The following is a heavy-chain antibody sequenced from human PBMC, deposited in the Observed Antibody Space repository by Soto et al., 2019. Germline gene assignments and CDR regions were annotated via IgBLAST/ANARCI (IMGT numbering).Heavy chain of an antibody. J-gene: IGHJ4*02. CDR2: ISDSGGST. D-gene: IGHD6-6*01. CDR1: GFTFSSYA. CDR3: AKHRPGFFDY. V-gene: IGHV3-23*01. Sequence: GGSLSLSCAASGFTFSSYAMSWVRQAPGKGLEWVSVISDSGGSTYYADSVEGRFTISRDNAKNTLYLQMNNLRAEDTAVYYCAKHRPGFFDYWGQGTLVTVSS.